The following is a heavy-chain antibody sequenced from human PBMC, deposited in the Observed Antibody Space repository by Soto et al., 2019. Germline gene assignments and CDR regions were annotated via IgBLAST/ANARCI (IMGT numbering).Heavy chain of an antibody. CDR3: AAAPSYSSSWYYFDY. D-gene: IGHD6-13*01. Sequence: MQLVQSGPEVKKPGTSVKVSCKASGFTFTSSAVQWVRQARGQRLEWIGWIVVGSGNTNYAQKFQERVTITRDMSTSTAYMELSSLRSEDTAVYYCAAAPSYSSSWYYFDYWGQGTLVTVSS. CDR1: GFTFTSSA. V-gene: IGHV1-58*01. J-gene: IGHJ4*02. CDR2: IVVGSGNT.